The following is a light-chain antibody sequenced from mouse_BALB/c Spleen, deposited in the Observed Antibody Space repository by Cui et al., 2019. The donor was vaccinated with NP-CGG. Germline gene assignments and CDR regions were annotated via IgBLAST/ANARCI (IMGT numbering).Light chain of an antibody. Sequence: QAVVTQDSALITSPGETVTLNCRSSTGAVTTSNYANWVQEKPDHLFTGLIGGTNNRAPGVPARFSGSLIGDKAALTITGAQTEDEAIYFCALWYSNHWVFGGGTKLTVL. CDR3: ALWYSNHWV. CDR2: GTN. CDR1: TGAVTTSNY. V-gene: IGLV1*01. J-gene: IGLJ1*01.